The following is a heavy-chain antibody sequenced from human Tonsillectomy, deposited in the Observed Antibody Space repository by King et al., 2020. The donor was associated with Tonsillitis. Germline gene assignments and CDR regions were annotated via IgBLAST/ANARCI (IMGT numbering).Heavy chain of an antibody. J-gene: IGHJ4*02. V-gene: IGHV1-2*02. CDR2: INPNSGGT. CDR1: GYTFTGYY. CDR3: ARGRRSGGDYGPIDY. Sequence: QLVQSGAEVKKPGASVKVSCKASGYTFTGYYMHWARQAPGQGLEWMGWINPNSGGTNYAQKFQGRVTMTRDTSISTAYMELTSLRSDDTAVYYCARGRRSGGDYGPIDYWGQGTLVTVAS. D-gene: IGHD1-26*01.